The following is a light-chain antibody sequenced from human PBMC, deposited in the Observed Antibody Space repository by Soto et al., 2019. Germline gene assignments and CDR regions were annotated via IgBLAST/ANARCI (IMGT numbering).Light chain of an antibody. J-gene: IGKJ1*01. CDR1: QSVSSN. CDR2: GAS. CDR3: QQYGSSLWT. Sequence: EIVVTQPPAPLSVSPGERATLSCRASQSVSSNLAWYQQKPGQAPRLLIHGASSRATGIPDRFSGSGSGTDFTLTISRLEPEDFAVYYCQQYGSSLWTFGQGTKVDI. V-gene: IGKV3-20*01.